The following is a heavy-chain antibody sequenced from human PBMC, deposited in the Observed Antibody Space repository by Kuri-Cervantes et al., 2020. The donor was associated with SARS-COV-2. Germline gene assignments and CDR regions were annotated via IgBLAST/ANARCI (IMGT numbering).Heavy chain of an antibody. V-gene: IGHV4-39*07. CDR1: GGSISSSSYY. CDR3: AREARRARNYWFDAFDN. CDR2: IYYSGSA. D-gene: IGHD1-7*01. Sequence: GSLRLSCTVSGGSISSSSYYWGWIRQPPGKGLEWIGSIYYSGSAYYNPSLKSRVTISVDTSKNQFSLKLSSVTAADTAVYYCAREARRARNYWFDAFDNWGQGTMVTVSS. J-gene: IGHJ3*02.